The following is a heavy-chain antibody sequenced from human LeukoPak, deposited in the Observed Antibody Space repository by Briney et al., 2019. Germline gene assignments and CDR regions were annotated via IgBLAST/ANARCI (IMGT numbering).Heavy chain of an antibody. V-gene: IGHV3-23*01. Sequence: GGSLRLSCAASGFTFSSYVMSWVRQAPGKGLEWVSGISGSGGNTYYADSVKGRFTISRDNSKNTLSLQMNSLRAEDTAVYYCAKPRGGLAYYMDVWGKGTTVTVSS. D-gene: IGHD3-3*02. CDR2: ISGSGGNT. CDR3: AKPRGGLAYYMDV. CDR1: GFTFSSYV. J-gene: IGHJ6*03.